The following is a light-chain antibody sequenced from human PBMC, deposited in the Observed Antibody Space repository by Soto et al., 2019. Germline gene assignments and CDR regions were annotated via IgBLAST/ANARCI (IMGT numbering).Light chain of an antibody. V-gene: IGKV3-11*01. J-gene: IGKJ2*01. CDR2: DTS. Sequence: EIVLTQSPATLSLSPEERATLSCRASQSISNYLAWYQHKPGQAPRLLIYDTSNRATGIPARFSGSGSGTDFTLTISSLEPEDFAVYYCQQRSGWPLFGQGTKLEIK. CDR1: QSISNY. CDR3: QQRSGWPL.